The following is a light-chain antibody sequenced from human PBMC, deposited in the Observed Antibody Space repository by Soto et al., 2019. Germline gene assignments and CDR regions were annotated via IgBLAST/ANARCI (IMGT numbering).Light chain of an antibody. V-gene: IGLV2-14*01. CDR2: EVS. Sequence: QSALTQPASVSGSPGQSITISCTGTSSDVGGYNYVSWYQQHPGKAPKLMIYEVSNGPSGVSNRFSGSKSANTASLTISGLQAEDEADYYCSSYTSSSTYVFGTGTKLTVL. CDR1: SSDVGGYNY. J-gene: IGLJ1*01. CDR3: SSYTSSSTYV.